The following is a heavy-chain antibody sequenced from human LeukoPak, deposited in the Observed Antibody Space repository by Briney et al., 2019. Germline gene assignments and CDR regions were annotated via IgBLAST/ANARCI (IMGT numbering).Heavy chain of an antibody. V-gene: IGHV3-74*01. CDR2: INSDGSST. CDR3: ARVDTAMVGYFQH. CDR1: GFTFSSYW. D-gene: IGHD5-18*01. J-gene: IGHJ1*01. Sequence: GGSLRLYCAASGFTFSSYWMHWGRQAPGKGLVWVSRINSDGSSTSYADSVKGRFTISRDNAKNTLYLQMNSLRAEDTAVYYCARVDTAMVGYFQHWGQGTLVTVSS.